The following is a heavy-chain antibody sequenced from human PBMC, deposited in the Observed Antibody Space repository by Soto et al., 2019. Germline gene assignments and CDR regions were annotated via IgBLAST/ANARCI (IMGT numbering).Heavy chain of an antibody. V-gene: IGHV3-48*01. D-gene: IGHD6-13*01. J-gene: IGHJ4*02. CDR2: ISSSSSTI. Sequence: GGSLRLSCAASGFTFSSYGMHWVRQAPGKGLEWVSYISSSSSTIYYADSVKGRFTISRDNAKNSLYLQMNSLRAEDTAVYYCARVYPLWTAAGDYWGQGTLVTVSS. CDR1: GFTFSSYG. CDR3: ARVYPLWTAAGDY.